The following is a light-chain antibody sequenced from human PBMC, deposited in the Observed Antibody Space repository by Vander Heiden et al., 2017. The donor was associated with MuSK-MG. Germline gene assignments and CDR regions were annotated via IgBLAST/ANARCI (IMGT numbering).Light chain of an antibody. V-gene: IGLV2-11*01. CDR3: CSDAGIHRCFV. CDR2: DVS. Sequence: QSALTQPHSVSGSPGRSVTISCTGTSSDVGGYKYVSWYQQHSGKAPQLMTYDVSKRPAVVPDRFSGSKSGNTASLTISGLHADDDADYYCCSDAGIHRCFVFGTGTKVSVL. CDR1: SSDVGGYKY. J-gene: IGLJ1*01.